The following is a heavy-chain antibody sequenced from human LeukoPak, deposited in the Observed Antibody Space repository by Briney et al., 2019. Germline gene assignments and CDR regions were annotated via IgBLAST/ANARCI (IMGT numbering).Heavy chain of an antibody. V-gene: IGHV1-69*04. D-gene: IGHD3-22*01. Sequence: SVKVSCKASGGTFSSYAISWVRQAPGQGLEWMGRIIPILGIANYAQKFQGRVTITAGKSTSTAYMELSSLRSEDTAVYYCASGGDDSYDYWGQGTLVTVSS. CDR3: ASGGDDSYDY. CDR1: GGTFSSYA. J-gene: IGHJ4*02. CDR2: IIPILGIA.